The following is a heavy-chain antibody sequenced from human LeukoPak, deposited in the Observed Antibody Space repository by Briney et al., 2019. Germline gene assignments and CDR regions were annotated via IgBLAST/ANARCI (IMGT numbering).Heavy chain of an antibody. CDR1: GYNFINYW. D-gene: IGHD1-1*01. V-gene: IGHV5-51*01. Sequence: GESLKISCKGSGYNFINYWIGWVRQTPGKGLEWMGIISLSNSDTRYSPSFQGQVTISADKSIGTAYMEWTSLKASDTAMYYCATALGGTTNWNHWGQGTLVTVSS. J-gene: IGHJ5*02. CDR2: ISLSNSDT. CDR3: ATALGGTTNWNH.